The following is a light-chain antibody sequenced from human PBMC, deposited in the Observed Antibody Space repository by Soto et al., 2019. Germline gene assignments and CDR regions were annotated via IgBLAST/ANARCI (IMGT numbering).Light chain of an antibody. CDR2: GAS. CDR3: QQYNNWPPIT. CDR1: QSVTDSF. J-gene: IGKJ5*01. V-gene: IGKV3D-15*01. Sequence: EIVLTQAPGTMSFSPVKRTTLSCXXXQSVTDSFLAWYQQRPGQAPRLLMYGASIRATDISDRFSGSGSGTEFTLTINSLQSEDSAVYYCQQYNNWPPITFGQGTRLEIK.